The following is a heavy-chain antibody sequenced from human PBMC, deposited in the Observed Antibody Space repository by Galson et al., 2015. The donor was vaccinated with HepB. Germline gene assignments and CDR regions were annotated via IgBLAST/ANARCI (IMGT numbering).Heavy chain of an antibody. V-gene: IGHV1-69*04. D-gene: IGHD3-22*01. Sequence: SVKVSCKASGGVFNNYAISWVRQAPGQGLDWMGRIIPVLGRTKYAQKLQGRVTIIADKSTSTAYMELSSLRSEDTAVYYCARGRYYDSGGYYYVPYFDYWGQGTLVTVSS. CDR3: ARGRYYDSGGYYYVPYFDY. J-gene: IGHJ4*02. CDR1: GGVFNNYA. CDR2: IIPVLGRT.